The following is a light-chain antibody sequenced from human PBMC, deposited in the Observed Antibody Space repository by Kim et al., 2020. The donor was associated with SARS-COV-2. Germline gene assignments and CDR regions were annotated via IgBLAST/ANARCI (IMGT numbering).Light chain of an antibody. CDR1: SGSIASNY. V-gene: IGLV6-57*04. CDR3: QSYDSSNVV. CDR2: EDN. Sequence: NFMLTQPHSGSESPGKTVTISCTRSSGSIASNYVQWYQQRPGSAPTTVIYEDNQRPSGVPDRFSGSIDSSSNSASFTISGLKTEDEADYYCQSYDSSNVVFGGGTQLTVL. J-gene: IGLJ2*01.